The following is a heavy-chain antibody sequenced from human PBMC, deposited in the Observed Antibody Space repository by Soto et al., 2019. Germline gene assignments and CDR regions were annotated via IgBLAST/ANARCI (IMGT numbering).Heavy chain of an antibody. CDR1: GGSISSYY. V-gene: IGHV4-59*01. CDR3: ARFTWGGYTAIDAFDI. Sequence: SETLSLTCTVSGGSISSYYWSWIRQPPGKGLEWIGYIYYSGSTNYNPSLKSRVTISVDTSKNQFSLKLSSVTAADTAVYYCARFTWGGYTAIDAFDIWGQGTMVTVSS. CDR2: IYYSGST. D-gene: IGHD3-3*01. J-gene: IGHJ3*02.